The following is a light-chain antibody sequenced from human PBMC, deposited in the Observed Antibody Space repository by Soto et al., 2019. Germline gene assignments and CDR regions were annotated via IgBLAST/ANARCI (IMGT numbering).Light chain of an antibody. J-gene: IGKJ1*01. CDR3: QQSYSTPWT. CDR1: QVISSY. CDR2: AAS. Sequence: DIQLTQAPSFLSASAGDRVTITCRASQVISSYLAWYQQKPGRAPKLLIYAASSLQSGVPSRFSGSGSGTDFTLTISSLQPEDFATYYCQQSYSTPWTFGQGTKVDIK. V-gene: IGKV1-39*01.